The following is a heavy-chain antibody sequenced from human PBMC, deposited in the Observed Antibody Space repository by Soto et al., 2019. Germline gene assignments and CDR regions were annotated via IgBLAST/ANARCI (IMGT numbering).Heavy chain of an antibody. V-gene: IGHV4-34*01. CDR2: INHSGST. D-gene: IGHD4-17*01. J-gene: IGHJ4*02. CDR1: GGSFSGYY. Sequence: ETLSLTCSVYGGSFSGYYWSWIRQPPGKGLEWIGEINHSGSTNYNPSLKSRVTISVDTSKNQFSLKLSSATAADTAVYYCATGAPGLRYYFDYWGQGTLVTVSS. CDR3: ATGAPGLRYYFDY.